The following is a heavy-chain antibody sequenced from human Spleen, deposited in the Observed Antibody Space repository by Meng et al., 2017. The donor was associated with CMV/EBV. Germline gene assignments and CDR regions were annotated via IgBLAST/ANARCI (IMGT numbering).Heavy chain of an antibody. CDR3: TTDSEVVLVTGGMDV. CDR2: IKSKSDGGTT. Sequence: ESLKISCAASGITFSNAWMSWVRQAPGKGLEWVGRIKSKSDGGTTDYAAPVQGRFIISREDSKKTLYLQMNSLKTEDAAVYYCTTDSEVVLVTGGMDVWGQGTTVTVSS. V-gene: IGHV3-15*01. J-gene: IGHJ6*02. D-gene: IGHD2-8*02. CDR1: GITFSNAW.